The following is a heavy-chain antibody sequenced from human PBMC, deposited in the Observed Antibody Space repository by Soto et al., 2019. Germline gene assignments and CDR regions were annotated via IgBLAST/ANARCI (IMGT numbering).Heavy chain of an antibody. Sequence: NPSETLSLTCTVSGGSISSNYLTWIRQPPGRGLEWIGYVYNSGSTNYNPSLKSRVTISEDTSKGQFSLKVNSMTAADTAVYYCARYRREAVAGYTLDNWGQGILVTVYS. J-gene: IGHJ4*02. CDR1: GGSISSNY. CDR2: VYNSGST. D-gene: IGHD6-13*01. V-gene: IGHV4-59*01. CDR3: ARYRREAVAGYTLDN.